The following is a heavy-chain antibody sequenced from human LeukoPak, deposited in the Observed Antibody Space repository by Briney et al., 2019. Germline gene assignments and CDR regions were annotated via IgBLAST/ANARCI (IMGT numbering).Heavy chain of an antibody. J-gene: IGHJ6*02. V-gene: IGHV3-23*01. CDR3: AKDAGSGSYYPPYYYYGMDV. Sequence: PGRSLRLSCAASGFTFSSYAMSWVRQAPGKGLEWVSAISGSGGSTYYADSVKGRFTISRDNSKNTLYLQMNSLRAEDTAVYYCAKDAGSGSYYPPYYYYGMDVWGQGTTVTVSS. CDR1: GFTFSSYA. CDR2: ISGSGGST. D-gene: IGHD3-10*01.